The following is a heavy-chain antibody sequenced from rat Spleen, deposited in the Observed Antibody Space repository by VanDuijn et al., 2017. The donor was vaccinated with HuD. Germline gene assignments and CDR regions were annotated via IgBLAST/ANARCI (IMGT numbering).Heavy chain of an antibody. V-gene: IGHV5-29*01. Sequence: EVQLVDSGGGLVQPGRSLKLSCTASGFTFNNYDMAWVRQTPTKGLEWVATISHDGSNTYYRDSVKGRFTISRDNAKSTLYLQMDSLRSEDTATYYCARHYYSGDVWYFDFWGPGTMVTVSS. J-gene: IGHJ1*01. CDR3: ARHYYSGDVWYFDF. D-gene: IGHD1-1*01. CDR1: GFTFNNYD. CDR2: ISHDGSNT.